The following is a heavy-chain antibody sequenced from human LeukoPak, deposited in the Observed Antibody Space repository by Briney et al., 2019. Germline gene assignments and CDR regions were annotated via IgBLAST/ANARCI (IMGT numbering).Heavy chain of an antibody. J-gene: IGHJ6*03. CDR2: MNPNSGNT. CDR3: ARVAIFGGGYYYYYMDV. Sequence: ASVKVSCKASGYTFTSYDINWVRQATGQGLEWMGWMNPNSGNTGYAQKFQGRVTITRNTSISTAYMELSSLRSEDTAVYYCARVAIFGGGYYYYYMDVWGKGTTVTVSS. D-gene: IGHD3-3*01. V-gene: IGHV1-8*03. CDR1: GYTFTSYD.